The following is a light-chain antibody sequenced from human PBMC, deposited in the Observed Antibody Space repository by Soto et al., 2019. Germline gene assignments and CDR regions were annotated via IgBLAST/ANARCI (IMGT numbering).Light chain of an antibody. CDR1: SSNIGSYT. J-gene: IGLJ2*01. Sequence: QSVLTQPPSMSGTPGQRVTISCSGSSSNIGSYTVSWYQQLPGTAPKFLIYSNNQRPSGVPDRFSGSKSGTSASLAISGLQYEDEATYYCAAWDDSLSGIVVFGGGTKLTVL. CDR3: AAWDDSLSGIVV. CDR2: SNN. V-gene: IGLV1-44*01.